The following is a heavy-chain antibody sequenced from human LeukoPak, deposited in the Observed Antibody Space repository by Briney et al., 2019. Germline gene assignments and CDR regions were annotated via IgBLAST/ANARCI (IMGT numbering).Heavy chain of an antibody. CDR3: AKRATTAVSNWFDP. CDR2: ISGSGATT. Sequence: GGSLRLSCAASGFTFSSYGTTWVRQAPGKGLEWVSGISGSGATTYYADSVMGRFTISRDNSKNTLFLHMNSLRAEDTAVYYCAKRATTAVSNWFDPWGQGTLVTVSS. D-gene: IGHD4-17*01. V-gene: IGHV3-23*01. J-gene: IGHJ5*02. CDR1: GFTFSSYG.